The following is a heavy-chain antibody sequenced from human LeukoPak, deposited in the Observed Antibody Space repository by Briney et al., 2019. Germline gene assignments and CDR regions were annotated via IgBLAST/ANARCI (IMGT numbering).Heavy chain of an antibody. J-gene: IGHJ4*02. Sequence: GGSLRLSCAASGFTFSTYWVHWVRQAPGKGLVWVSRINPDGSRTDYADSVKGRFTISRDNSKNTLYLQMNSLRAEDSAVYYCAREVTAAAYFDYWGQGTLVTVSS. CDR3: AREVTAAAYFDY. CDR2: INPDGSRT. V-gene: IGHV3-74*01. CDR1: GFTFSTYW. D-gene: IGHD2-2*01.